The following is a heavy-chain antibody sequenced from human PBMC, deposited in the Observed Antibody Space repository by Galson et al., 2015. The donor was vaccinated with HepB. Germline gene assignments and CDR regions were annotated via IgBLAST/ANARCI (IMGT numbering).Heavy chain of an antibody. CDR1: GFTFSNAW. CDR3: TTPLWFGELFPGYYGMDV. V-gene: IGHV3-15*01. D-gene: IGHD3-10*01. J-gene: IGHJ6*02. Sequence: SLRLSCAASGFTFSNAWMSWVRQAPGKGLEWVGRIKSKTDGGTTDYAAPVKGRFTISRDDSKNTLYLQMNSLKTEDTAVYYCTTPLWFGELFPGYYGMDVWGQGTTATVPS. CDR2: IKSKTDGGTT.